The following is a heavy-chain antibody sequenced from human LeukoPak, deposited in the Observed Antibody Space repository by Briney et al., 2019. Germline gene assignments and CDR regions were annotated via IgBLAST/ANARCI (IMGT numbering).Heavy chain of an antibody. J-gene: IGHJ4*02. V-gene: IGHV1-2*02. CDR1: GYTFTGYF. D-gene: IGHD6-13*01. CDR3: ARGVAAAGRKFFDS. CDR2: INPNTGGT. Sequence: ASVTVSCKASGYTFTGYFIHWVRQAPGQGLEWMGSINPNTGGTNYAQQFQGRVTMTRDTSISTAYMELTSLTSDDTAVYYCARGVAAAGRKFFDSWGQGTLVTVSS.